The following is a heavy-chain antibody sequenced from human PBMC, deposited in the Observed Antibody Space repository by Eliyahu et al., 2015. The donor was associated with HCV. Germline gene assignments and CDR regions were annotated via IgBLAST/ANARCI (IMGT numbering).Heavy chain of an antibody. V-gene: IGHV1-3*01. CDR3: ARGTGSSGWFSYYYYGMDV. D-gene: IGHD6-19*01. Sequence: QVQLVQSGAEVKKPGASVXVSCXASGYTFTSXAXHWVRXAPGQRLEWMGWINAGNGNPKYSQKFQGRVTITRDTSASTAYMELSSLRSEDTAVYYCARGTGSSGWFSYYYYGMDVWGQGTTVTVSS. CDR1: GYTFTSXA. J-gene: IGHJ6*02. CDR2: INAGNGNP.